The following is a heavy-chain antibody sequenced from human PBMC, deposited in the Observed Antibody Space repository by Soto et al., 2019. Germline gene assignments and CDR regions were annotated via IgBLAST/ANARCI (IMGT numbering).Heavy chain of an antibody. CDR1: GFTFSSYS. Sequence: PGGSLRLSCAASGFTFSSYSMNWVRQAPGKGLEWVSSISSSSSYIYYADSVKGRFTISRDNAKNSLYLQMNSLRAEDTAVYYCASPYSSSSGAAYYYYGMDVWGQGTTVTVS. D-gene: IGHD6-6*01. CDR2: ISSSSSYI. J-gene: IGHJ6*02. CDR3: ASPYSSSSGAAYYYYGMDV. V-gene: IGHV3-21*01.